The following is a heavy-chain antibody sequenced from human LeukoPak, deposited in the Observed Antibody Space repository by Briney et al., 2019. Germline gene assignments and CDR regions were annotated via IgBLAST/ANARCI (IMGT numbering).Heavy chain of an antibody. J-gene: IGHJ3*02. V-gene: IGHV4-59*01. CDR2: VHYSGTA. Sequence: SETLTLTCTVSDGSITNYDWGWVRQPPGKGLEFIGHVHYSGTANYNPSLRSRVTISEDMSKNQFSLKLTSVTAADTAVYYCARHSGHSSTNDAFDIWGQGTMVIVSS. CDR3: ARHSGHSSTNDAFDI. D-gene: IGHD6-13*01. CDR1: DGSITNYD.